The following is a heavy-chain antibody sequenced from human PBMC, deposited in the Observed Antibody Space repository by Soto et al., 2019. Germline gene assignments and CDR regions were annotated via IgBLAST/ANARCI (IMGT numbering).Heavy chain of an antibody. Sequence: GGSLRLSCEASGFTFKNYDMSWVRQAPGKGLEWVSGISGYSGRTYYAESVKGRFTISRDTSKNTLYLQMNSLRVEDTAVYYCAKVNWEGVRVWGQGALVTVSS. V-gene: IGHV3-23*01. CDR3: AKVNWEGVRV. CDR1: GFTFKNYD. CDR2: ISGYSGRT. D-gene: IGHD7-27*01. J-gene: IGHJ4*02.